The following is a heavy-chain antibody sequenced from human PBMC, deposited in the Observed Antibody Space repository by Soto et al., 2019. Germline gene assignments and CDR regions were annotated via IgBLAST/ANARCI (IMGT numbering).Heavy chain of an antibody. V-gene: IGHV3-66*01. CDR2: INSGGTT. J-gene: IGHJ4*02. CDR3: ARAGLLIDY. CDR1: GFTVSVNL. Sequence: GGSLRLSCAASGFTVSVNLMNWVRQAPGKGLEWVSVINSGGTTDYADSVKGRFTISRDISRNTLYLQMNSLRAEDTAVYYCARAGLLIDYWGQGTLVTVSS. D-gene: IGHD2-15*01.